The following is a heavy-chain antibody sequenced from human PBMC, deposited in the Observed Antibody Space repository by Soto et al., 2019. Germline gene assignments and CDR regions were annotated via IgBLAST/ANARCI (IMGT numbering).Heavy chain of an antibody. CDR2: TYYSGST. CDR1: GGSISSYY. V-gene: IGHV4-59*01. J-gene: IGHJ6*02. D-gene: IGHD6-19*01. Sequence: SLTCTVSGGSISSYYWSWIRQPPGKGLEWIGYTYYSGSTNYNPSLKSRVTISVDTSKNQFSLKLSSVTAADTAVYYCARDALYSSGPKYYYYGMDVWGQGTTVTVSS. CDR3: ARDALYSSGPKYYYYGMDV.